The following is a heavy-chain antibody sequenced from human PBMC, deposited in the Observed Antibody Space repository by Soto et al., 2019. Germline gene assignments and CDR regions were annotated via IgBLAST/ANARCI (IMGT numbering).Heavy chain of an antibody. V-gene: IGHV3-30-3*01. CDR3: ARDHMVRGASAC. J-gene: IGHJ4*01. CDR1: AVTFCNYA. D-gene: IGHD3-10*01. CDR2: ISSDGNNK. Sequence: GGSLRLYCAAAAVTFCNYAMHWVRQAPGKGLEWVAIISSDGNNKYYADSVEGRFTISRDNSRNTLYLQMNSLRPEDTAVYYCARDHMVRGASACWGHGTPVPVSS.